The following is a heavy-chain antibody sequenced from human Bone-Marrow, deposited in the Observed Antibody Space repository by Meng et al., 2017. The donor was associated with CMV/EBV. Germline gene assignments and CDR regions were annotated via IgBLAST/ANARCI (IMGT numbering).Heavy chain of an antibody. D-gene: IGHD3-3*01. V-gene: IGHV3-53*01. J-gene: IGHJ5*02. Sequence: GESLKISCAASGFTVSSNYMSWVRQAPGKGLEWVSVIYSGGSTYYADSVKGRFTISRDNSKNTLYLQMNSLRAEDTAVYYCARGLYDFGGGRFDPWGHGTLVTISS. CDR3: ARGLYDFGGGRFDP. CDR1: GFTVSSNY. CDR2: IYSGGST.